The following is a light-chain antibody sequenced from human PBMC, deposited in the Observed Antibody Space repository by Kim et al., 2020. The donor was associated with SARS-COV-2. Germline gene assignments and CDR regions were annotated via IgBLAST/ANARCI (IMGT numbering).Light chain of an antibody. CDR1: QSVRSS. Sequence: APGERATLYCRASQSVRSSLAWYQQKPGQAPRLLIYDASIRATGVPARFTGSGSGTEFTLTISSLQSEDFAVYFCQQYYTWSALTFGGGTKVDIK. J-gene: IGKJ4*01. CDR3: QQYYTWSALT. V-gene: IGKV3D-15*01. CDR2: DAS.